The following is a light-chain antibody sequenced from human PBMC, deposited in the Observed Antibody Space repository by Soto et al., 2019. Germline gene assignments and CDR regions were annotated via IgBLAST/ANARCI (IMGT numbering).Light chain of an antibody. CDR3: EQYYSTPLP. Sequence: DIVMTQSPDSLAVSLGERATINCKSSQSVLYSSNNKNYLAWYQQKPRQPPKLLIYWASTRESGVPDRFSGSGSGTDSTLTISSLQAEDVAVYYCEQYYSTPLPCGQGTRLEIK. CDR2: WAS. J-gene: IGKJ5*01. CDR1: QSVLYSSNNKNY. V-gene: IGKV4-1*01.